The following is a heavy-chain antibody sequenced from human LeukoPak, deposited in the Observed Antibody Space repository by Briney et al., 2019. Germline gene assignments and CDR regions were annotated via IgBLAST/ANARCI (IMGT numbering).Heavy chain of an antibody. CDR1: GYTFTSYY. CDR2: INPSGGST. Sequence: GASVKVSCKASGYTFTSYYMHWVRQAPGQGLEWMGIINPSGGSTSYAQKFQGRVTMTRDTSTSTVYMELSSLRSEDTAVYYCAGARVFELLSDPWGQGTLVTVSS. CDR3: AGARVFELLSDP. J-gene: IGHJ5*02. V-gene: IGHV1-46*01. D-gene: IGHD3-10*01.